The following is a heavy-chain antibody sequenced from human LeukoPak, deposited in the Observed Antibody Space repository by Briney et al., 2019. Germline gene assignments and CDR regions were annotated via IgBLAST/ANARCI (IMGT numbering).Heavy chain of an antibody. CDR3: ARGPYGSGSYY. CDR2: IYYSGTT. D-gene: IGHD3-10*01. J-gene: IGHJ4*02. V-gene: IGHV4-30-4*01. CDR1: GGSISSGDYY. Sequence: SETLSLTCTVSGGSISSGDYYWSWIRQPPGKGLEWIGYIYYSGTTYYNPSLKSRVTVSVDTSKNQFSLKLTSVTAADTAVYFCARGPYGSGSYYWGQGTLVTVSS.